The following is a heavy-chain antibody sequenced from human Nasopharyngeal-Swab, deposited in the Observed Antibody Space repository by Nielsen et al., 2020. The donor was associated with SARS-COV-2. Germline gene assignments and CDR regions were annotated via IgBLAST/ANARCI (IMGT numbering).Heavy chain of an antibody. CDR2: IPYDGSNK. J-gene: IGHJ4*02. D-gene: IGHD1/OR15-1a*01. CDR3: AKEEQLFDY. V-gene: IGHV3-30*18. Sequence: WIRQPPGKGLEWVAVIPYDGSNKYYADSVKGRFTISRDNSKNTLYLQMNSLRAEDTAVYYCAKEEQLFDYWGQGTLVTVSS.